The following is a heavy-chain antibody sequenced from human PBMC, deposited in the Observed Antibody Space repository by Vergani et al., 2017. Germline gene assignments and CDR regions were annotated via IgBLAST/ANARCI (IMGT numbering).Heavy chain of an antibody. J-gene: IGHJ4*02. D-gene: IGHD3-10*01. V-gene: IGHV3-21*01. Sequence: EVQLVESGGGLVKPGGSLRLSCAASGFTFSSYSMNWVRQAPGKGLEWVSSISSSSSYIYYADSVKGRFTISRDNAKNSLYLQMNRLRAEDTAVYYCARSLWFGELVNPFDYWGQGTLVTVSS. CDR1: GFTFSSYS. CDR3: ARSLWFGELVNPFDY. CDR2: ISSSSSYI.